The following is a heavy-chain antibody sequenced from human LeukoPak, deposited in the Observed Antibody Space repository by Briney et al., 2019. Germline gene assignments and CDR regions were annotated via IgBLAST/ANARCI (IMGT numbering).Heavy chain of an antibody. CDR1: GFTFSSYA. J-gene: IGHJ4*02. V-gene: IGHV3-23*01. CDR3: AKDEGPSPYYLDY. Sequence: GGSLRLSCAASGFTFSSYAMSWVRQAPGKGLEWVSAISDSGGSTYYADSVKGRFTISRDTSKNTLYLQMNSLRAEDTAVYYCAKDEGPSPYYLDYWGQGTLVTVSS. CDR2: ISDSGGST. D-gene: IGHD2-8*01.